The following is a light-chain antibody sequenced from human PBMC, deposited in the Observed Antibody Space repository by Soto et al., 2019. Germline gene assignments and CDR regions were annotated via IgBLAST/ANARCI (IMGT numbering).Light chain of an antibody. J-gene: IGLJ2*01. CDR2: EVN. V-gene: IGLV2-14*01. CDR3: SSYTTSSTLV. Sequence: QSALTQPASVSGSPGQSITISCTGTSSDIGDYDYVSWYQQHPGKDPKLMIFEVNYRPSGVSNRFSGSKSGSTASLTISGLQTEDEADYYCSSYTTSSTLVFGGGTKVTVL. CDR1: SSDIGDYDY.